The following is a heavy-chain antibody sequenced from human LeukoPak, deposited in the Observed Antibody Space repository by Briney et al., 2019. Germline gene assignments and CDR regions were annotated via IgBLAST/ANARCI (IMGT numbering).Heavy chain of an antibody. Sequence: SETRSLTCTVSGRSVSSGNYYWSWIRQPPGKGLEWIGFMSNSGHTDSTPSLKSRVTISVDTSENQFSLKLNSVTAADTAVYYCARVSAAGTGPDYWGQGTLVTVSS. V-gene: IGHV4-61*01. D-gene: IGHD6-13*01. CDR1: GRSVSSGNYY. CDR3: ARVSAAGTGPDY. J-gene: IGHJ4*02. CDR2: MSNSGHT.